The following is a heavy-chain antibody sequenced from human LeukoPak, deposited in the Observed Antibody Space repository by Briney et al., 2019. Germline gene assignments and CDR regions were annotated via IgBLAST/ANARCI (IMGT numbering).Heavy chain of an antibody. J-gene: IGHJ6*03. D-gene: IGHD3-3*01. CDR2: ISSSSSYI. CDR1: GFTFSSYE. V-gene: IGHV3-21*01. Sequence: GSLRLSCAASGFTFSSYEMNWVRQAPGKGLEWVSSISSSSSYIYYADSVKGRFTISRDNAKNSLYLQMNSLRAEDTAVYYCARELYYDFWSGYYSYYYYYYMDVWGKGTTATVSS. CDR3: ARELYYDFWSGYYSYYYYYYMDV.